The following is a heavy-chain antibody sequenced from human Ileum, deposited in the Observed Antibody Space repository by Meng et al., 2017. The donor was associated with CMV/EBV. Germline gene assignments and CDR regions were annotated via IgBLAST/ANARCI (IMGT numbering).Heavy chain of an antibody. CDR3: ARDFHNSDY. D-gene: IGHD1-1*01. CDR2: ISSSGSYI. Sequence: GESLKISCAASGFTFSNYAMTWVRQAPGKGLEWLSSISSSGSYIYYADSVKGRFTISRDNAKNSVYLQLNSLRAEDTAVYYCARDFHNSDYWGQGTLVTVSS. J-gene: IGHJ4*02. CDR1: GFTFSNYA. V-gene: IGHV3-21*01.